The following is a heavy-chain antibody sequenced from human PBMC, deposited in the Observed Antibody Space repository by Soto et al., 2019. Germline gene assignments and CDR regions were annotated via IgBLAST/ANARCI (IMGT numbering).Heavy chain of an antibody. V-gene: IGHV1-2*04. Sequence: EASVKVSCKASGYTFTGYYMHWVRQAPGQGLEWMGWINPNSGGTNYAQKFQGWVTMTRDTSISTAYMELSRLRSDDTAVYYCARDPFSVTTSSYYYYYGMDVWGQGTTVTVSS. CDR1: GYTFTGYY. CDR3: ARDPFSVTTSSYYYYYGMDV. CDR2: INPNSGGT. D-gene: IGHD4-4*01. J-gene: IGHJ6*02.